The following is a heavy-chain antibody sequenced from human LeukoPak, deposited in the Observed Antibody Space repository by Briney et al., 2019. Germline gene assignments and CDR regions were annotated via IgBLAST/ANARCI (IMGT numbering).Heavy chain of an antibody. J-gene: IGHJ4*02. D-gene: IGHD2-8*01. V-gene: IGHV1-69*05. Sequence: SVKVSCKASGGTFSSYAISWVRQAPGQGLEWMGGIIPIFGTANYAQKFQGRVTITTDESTSTAYMELSSLRSEDTAVYYCARTSLMVYGIDYWGQGTLVTVSS. CDR1: GGTFSSYA. CDR3: ARTSLMVYGIDY. CDR2: IIPIFGTA.